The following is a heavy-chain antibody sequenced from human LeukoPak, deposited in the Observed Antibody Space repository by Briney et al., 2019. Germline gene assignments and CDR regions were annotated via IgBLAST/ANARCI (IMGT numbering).Heavy chain of an antibody. Sequence: PGGSLRLSCAASGFTFSTYGMNWVRQSPGKGLEWVSYISTSSSSTYYADSVKGRFTISRDNSKNTLYLQMNSLRAEDTAVYYCAKRGYYYDSSGYYYFDYWGQGTLVTVSS. CDR1: GFTFSTYG. CDR3: AKRGYYYDSSGYYYFDY. CDR2: ISTSSSST. D-gene: IGHD3-22*01. V-gene: IGHV3-48*01. J-gene: IGHJ4*02.